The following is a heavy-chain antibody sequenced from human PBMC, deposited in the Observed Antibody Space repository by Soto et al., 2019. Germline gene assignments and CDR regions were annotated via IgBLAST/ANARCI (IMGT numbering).Heavy chain of an antibody. J-gene: IGHJ6*02. CDR3: ARSRITMIVVSYYYGMDV. CDR2: INPNSGGT. CDR1: GYTFTGYY. V-gene: IGHV1-2*02. D-gene: IGHD3-22*01. Sequence: ASVKVSCKASGYTFTGYYMHWVRQAPGQGLEWMGWINPNSGGTNYAQKFQGRCTMTRDTSISTAYMELSRLRSDDTAVYYCARSRITMIVVSYYYGMDVWGQGTTVTVSS.